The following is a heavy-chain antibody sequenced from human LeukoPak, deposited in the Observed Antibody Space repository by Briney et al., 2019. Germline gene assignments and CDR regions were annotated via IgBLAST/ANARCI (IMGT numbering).Heavy chain of an antibody. CDR2: ISYNSDTI. Sequence: GGSLRLSCAASGFTFNDYAMHWVRQAPGKGLEWVSGISYNSDTIAYADSVKGRFTISRDNAKNSLYLQMNSLRAEDTALYYCSKDYCGGDCYSGWYFDLWGRGTLVTVSS. D-gene: IGHD2-21*02. CDR1: GFTFNDYA. J-gene: IGHJ2*01. CDR3: SKDYCGGDCYSGWYFDL. V-gene: IGHV3-9*01.